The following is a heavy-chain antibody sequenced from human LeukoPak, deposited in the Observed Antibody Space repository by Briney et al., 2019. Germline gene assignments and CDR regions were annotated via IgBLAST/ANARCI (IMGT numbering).Heavy chain of an antibody. D-gene: IGHD3-16*01. CDR3: ARGRGAYYYAMDV. CDR2: VYYSGNT. J-gene: IGHJ6*02. CDR1: GGSITSSY. V-gene: IGHV4-59*01. Sequence: PSETLSLTCTVSGGSITSSYWNWIRQPPGKGLEWIGYVYYSGNTNYSPFLKSRVTISVGTSKDQFSLKLTSVTAADTAVYYCARGRGAYYYAMDVWGQGTTVTVSS.